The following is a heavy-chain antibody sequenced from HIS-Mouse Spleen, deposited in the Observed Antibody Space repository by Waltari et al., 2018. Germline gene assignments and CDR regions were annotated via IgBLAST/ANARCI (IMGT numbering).Heavy chain of an antibody. CDR3: ARENLAYSSGWYWFDP. D-gene: IGHD6-19*01. Sequence: QVQLQESGPGLVKPSETLSLTCTVSGGSISSYYWSWIRQPPGKGLEWIGYIYYRGSTNYNPSLTSRVTISVDTSKNQFSLKLSSVTAADTAVYYCARENLAYSSGWYWFDPWGQGTLVTVSS. V-gene: IGHV4-59*01. CDR1: GGSISSYY. CDR2: IYYRGST. J-gene: IGHJ5*02.